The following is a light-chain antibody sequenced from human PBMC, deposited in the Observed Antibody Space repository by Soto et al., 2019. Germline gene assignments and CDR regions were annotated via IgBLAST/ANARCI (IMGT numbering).Light chain of an antibody. J-gene: IGKJ4*01. CDR1: QSVSSRY. CDR3: QQYGTSPHQYGTSPRLT. Sequence: EIVLTQSPGTLSLSPGERATLSCRASQSVSSRYLAWYQQKPGQAPRLLISGAFTRATGIPDRFSGSGSGTDFTLTISRLEPEDFAIYDCQQYGTSPHQYGTSPRLTFGGGTKVEIK. V-gene: IGKV3-20*01. CDR2: GAF.